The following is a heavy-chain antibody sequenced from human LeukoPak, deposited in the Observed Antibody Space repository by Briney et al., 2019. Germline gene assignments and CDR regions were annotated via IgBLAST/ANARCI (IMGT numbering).Heavy chain of an antibody. V-gene: IGHV4-30-4*01. Sequence: SQTLSLTCTVSGDSINSGNSHWTWIRQPPGKGLEWLGSVYDSWNNYYNPSLESRITMSVDTSKNQYSLELSSVTAADTAVYYCASYFVGNGGRGYWGQGALVTVSS. CDR3: ASYFVGNGGRGY. CDR2: VYDSWNN. J-gene: IGHJ4*02. D-gene: IGHD3-10*02. CDR1: GDSINSGNSH.